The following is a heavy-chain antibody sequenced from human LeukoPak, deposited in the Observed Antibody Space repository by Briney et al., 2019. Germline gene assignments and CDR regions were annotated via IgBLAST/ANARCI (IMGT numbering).Heavy chain of an antibody. CDR2: IHSDGSGT. J-gene: IGHJ6*02. Sequence: GGSLRLSCAASGFIFSSYWMHWVRQAPGTGLVWVSRIHSDGSGTTYADSVKGRFTISRDNAKNTLYLQMTGLRDEDAAVYYCARGHYYGMDVWGQGTTVTVSS. CDR1: GFIFSSYW. CDR3: ARGHYYGMDV. V-gene: IGHV3-74*01.